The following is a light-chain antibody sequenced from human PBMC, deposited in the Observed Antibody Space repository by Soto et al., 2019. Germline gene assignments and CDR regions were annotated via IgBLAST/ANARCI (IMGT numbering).Light chain of an antibody. CDR2: DAS. Sequence: EIVMTQSPATPSVSPGESATPFCRASQSVSSNLAWHQQKPGQAPRILMYDASTRATGISARFSGSGSGTEFTLTISSLQSEDFAVYYCQQYHNWPITFGQGTRLEI. V-gene: IGKV3-15*01. CDR3: QQYHNWPIT. CDR1: QSVSSN. J-gene: IGKJ5*01.